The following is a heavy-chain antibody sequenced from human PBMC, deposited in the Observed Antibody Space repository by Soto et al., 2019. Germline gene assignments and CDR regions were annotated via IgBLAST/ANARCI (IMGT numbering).Heavy chain of an antibody. CDR1: GFTFSSYG. Sequence: PGGSLRLSCAASGFTFSSYGMHWVRQAPGKGLEWVAVISYDGSNKYYADSVKGRFTISRDNSKNTLYLQMNSLRAEDTAVYYCAKDKYDRDYYYYGMDVWGQGTTVTVSS. V-gene: IGHV3-30*18. CDR3: AKDKYDRDYYYYGMDV. D-gene: IGHD3-22*01. CDR2: ISYDGSNK. J-gene: IGHJ6*02.